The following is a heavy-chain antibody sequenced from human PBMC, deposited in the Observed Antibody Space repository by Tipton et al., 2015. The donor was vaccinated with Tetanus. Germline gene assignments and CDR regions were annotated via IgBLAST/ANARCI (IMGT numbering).Heavy chain of an antibody. V-gene: IGHV4-59*01. CDR3: ARGEELSY. Sequence: TLSLTCTVSGGSISSYYWSWIRQPPGKGLEWIGYIYYSGSTNYNPSLKSRVTISVDTSKNQFSLKLSSVTAADTAVYYCARGEELSYWGQGTLVTVSS. CDR1: GGSISSYY. J-gene: IGHJ4*02. D-gene: IGHD1-26*01. CDR2: IYYSGST.